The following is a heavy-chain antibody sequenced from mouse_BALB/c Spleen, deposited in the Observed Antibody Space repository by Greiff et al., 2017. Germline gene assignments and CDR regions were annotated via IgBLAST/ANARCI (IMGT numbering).Heavy chain of an antibody. CDR1: GFTFSSYA. Sequence: EVQRVESGGGLVKPGGSLKLSCAASGFTFSSYAMSWVRQSPEKRLEWVAEISSGGSYTYYPDTVTGRFTISRDNAKNTLYLEMSSLRSEDTAMYYCAREAIAMDYWGQGTSVTVSS. V-gene: IGHV5-9-4*01. CDR3: AREAIAMDY. J-gene: IGHJ4*01. CDR2: ISSGGSYT.